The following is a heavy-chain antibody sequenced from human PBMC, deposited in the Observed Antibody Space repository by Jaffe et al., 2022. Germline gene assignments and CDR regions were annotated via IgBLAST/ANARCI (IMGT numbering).Heavy chain of an antibody. CDR3: AHSLGFLDDYGDYYFDY. CDR1: GFSLSTSGVG. J-gene: IGHJ4*02. V-gene: IGHV2-5*01. D-gene: IGHD4-17*01. Sequence: QITLKESGPTLVKPTQTLTLTCTFSGFSLSTSGVGVGWIRQPPGKALEWLALIYWNDDKRYSPSLKSRLTITKDTSKNQVVLTMTNMDPVDTATYYCAHSLGFLDDYGDYYFDYWGQGTLVTVSS. CDR2: IYWNDDK.